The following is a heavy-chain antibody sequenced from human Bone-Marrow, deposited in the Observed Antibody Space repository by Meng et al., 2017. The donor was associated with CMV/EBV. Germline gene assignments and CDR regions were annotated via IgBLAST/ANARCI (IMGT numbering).Heavy chain of an antibody. D-gene: IGHD3-3*01. CDR3: TSLSRGYDFWSGYYGGPDAVDI. Sequence: GESLKISCAASGFTFRSYSMNWVRQAPGKGLEWVGVIRSKAYGGTTEYAASVKGRFTISRDDSKRIAYLQMNSLKTEDTAVYYCTSLSRGYDFWSGYYGGPDAVDIWGQGTMDTV. J-gene: IGHJ3*02. V-gene: IGHV3-49*02. CDR2: IRSKAYGGTT. CDR1: GFTFRSYS.